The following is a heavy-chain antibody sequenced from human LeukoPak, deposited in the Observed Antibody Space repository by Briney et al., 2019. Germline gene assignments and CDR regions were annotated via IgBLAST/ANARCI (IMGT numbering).Heavy chain of an antibody. CDR2: ISSNGGST. D-gene: IGHD1-7*01. V-gene: IGHV3-64*01. J-gene: IGHJ4*02. Sequence: PGGSLRLSCAASGFTFSSYAMHWVRQAPGKGLEYVSAISSNGGSTYYANSVKGRFTISRDNSKNTLYLQMGSLRAEDMAVYYCARDLTGTPYWGQGTLVTVSS. CDR1: GFTFSSYA. CDR3: ARDLTGTPY.